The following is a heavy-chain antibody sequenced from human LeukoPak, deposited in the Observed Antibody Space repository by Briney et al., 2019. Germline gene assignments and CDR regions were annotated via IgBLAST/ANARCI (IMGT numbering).Heavy chain of an antibody. CDR3: ARGIAGGFDY. D-gene: IGHD6-13*01. V-gene: IGHV3-30-3*01. CDR2: ISYNGYNK. CDR1: GFTFSSYD. J-gene: IGHJ4*02. Sequence: PGGSLRLSCATSGFTFSSYDMHWVRQAPGKGLEWVAGISYNGYNKYYADSVKGRFTISRDSSKNTPYLQMNSLRAEDTTVYYCARGIAGGFDYWGQGTLVTVSS.